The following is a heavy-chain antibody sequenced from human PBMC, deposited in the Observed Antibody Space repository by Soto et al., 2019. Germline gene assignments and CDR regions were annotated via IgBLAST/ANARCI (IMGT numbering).Heavy chain of an antibody. CDR2: IVVGSGNT. CDR1: GFTFTSSA. V-gene: IGHV1-58*01. J-gene: IGHJ6*02. CDR3: AVHSSGWSYYYYGMDV. D-gene: IGHD6-19*01. Sequence: SVKVSCKASGFTFTSSAVQWVRQARGQRLEWIGWIVVGSGNTNYAQKFQERVTITRDMSTSTAYMELSSLRSEDTAVYYCAVHSSGWSYYYYGMDVWGQGTTVTVSS.